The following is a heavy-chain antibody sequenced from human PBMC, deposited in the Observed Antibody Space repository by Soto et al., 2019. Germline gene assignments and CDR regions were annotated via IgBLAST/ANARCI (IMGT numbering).Heavy chain of an antibody. CDR1: GYTFSNYG. D-gene: IGHD5-12*01. J-gene: IGHJ4*02. CDR3: ARDLVPGYTGYSDY. V-gene: IGHV1-18*01. CDR2: ISAYNGNT. Sequence: GASVKVSCKTSGYTFSNYGINWVRQAPGQGLEWMGWISAYNGNTNFAQKVQGRVSLTTDTSSTTAYMELRSLTSDDTAVYYCARDLVPGYTGYSDYWGQGTLVTVSS.